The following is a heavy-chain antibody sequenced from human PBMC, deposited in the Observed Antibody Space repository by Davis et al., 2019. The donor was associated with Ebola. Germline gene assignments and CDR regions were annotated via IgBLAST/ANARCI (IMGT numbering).Heavy chain of an antibody. CDR1: GFTFSTYV. Sequence: GGSLRLSCAASGFTFSTYVMSWVRQAPGKGLEWVSCISGSGGSTKYADSVKGRFTISRDNSKNTLYLQMNSLRAEDTAVYYCARYSSGWDFDFWGQGTLVTVSS. CDR2: ISGSGGST. J-gene: IGHJ4*02. D-gene: IGHD6-19*01. V-gene: IGHV3-23*01. CDR3: ARYSSGWDFDF.